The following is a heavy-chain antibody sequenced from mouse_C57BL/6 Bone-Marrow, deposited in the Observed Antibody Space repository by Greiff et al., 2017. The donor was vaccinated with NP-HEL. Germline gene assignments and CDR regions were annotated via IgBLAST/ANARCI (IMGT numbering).Heavy chain of an antibody. CDR2: IDPSDSYT. J-gene: IGHJ4*01. D-gene: IGHD1-1*01. CDR3: AIITDAMDY. Sequence: VQLQQPGAELVMPGASVKLSCKASGYTFTSYWMHWVKQRPGQGLEWIGEIDPSDSYTNYNQKFEGTSTLTVDKSSSTAYMQRSSLTSEDSAVYYCAIITDAMDYWGQGTSVTVSS. CDR1: GYTFTSYW. V-gene: IGHV1-69*01.